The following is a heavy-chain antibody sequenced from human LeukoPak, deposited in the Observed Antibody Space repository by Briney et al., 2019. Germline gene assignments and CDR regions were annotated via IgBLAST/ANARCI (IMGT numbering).Heavy chain of an antibody. Sequence: SETLSLTCTVSGGSISSYYWSWIRQPPGKGLEWIGYIYYSGSTNYNPSLKSRVIISVDTSKNQLSLKLSSVTAADTAVYYCASPAAAGYGGWYFDLWGRGTLVTVSS. CDR2: IYYSGST. D-gene: IGHD6-13*01. CDR1: GGSISSYY. CDR3: ASPAAAGYGGWYFDL. V-gene: IGHV4-59*01. J-gene: IGHJ2*01.